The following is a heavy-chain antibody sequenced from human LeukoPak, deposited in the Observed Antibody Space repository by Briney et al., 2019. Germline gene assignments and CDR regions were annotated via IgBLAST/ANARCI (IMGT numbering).Heavy chain of an antibody. V-gene: IGHV3-33*01. J-gene: IGHJ4*02. D-gene: IGHD3-10*01. CDR3: VRASGSFDY. CDR2: IWSDGSNK. Sequence: GGSLRLSCAASGFTFSDYGIHWVRQAPGKGLEWVAVIWSDGSNKYYADSVKGRFTISRDNSKKTLYLQMNSLRVEDTAVYYCVRASGSFDYWGQGTLVNVSS. CDR1: GFTFSDYG.